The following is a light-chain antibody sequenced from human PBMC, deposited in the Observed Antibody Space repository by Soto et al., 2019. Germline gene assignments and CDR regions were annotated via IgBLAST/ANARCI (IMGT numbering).Light chain of an antibody. CDR3: QQYNSYSLLT. CDR2: KAS. J-gene: IGKJ4*01. V-gene: IGKV1-5*03. CDR1: QKINNW. Sequence: DIQLTQSPSTLSASVGDRVTITCRASQKINNWLAWYQQKPGTPPKLLISKASNLESGVPSRFSGSRSETEFTLTISSLQPDDFATYCCQQYNSYSLLTFAGGTRVDIK.